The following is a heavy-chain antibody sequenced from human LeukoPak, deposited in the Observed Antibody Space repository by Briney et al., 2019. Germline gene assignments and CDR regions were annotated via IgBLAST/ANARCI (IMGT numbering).Heavy chain of an antibody. D-gene: IGHD2-2*01. Sequence: GGSLRLSCAASGFSFSSHSMNWVRQAPGKGLEWVSAISGSGGSTYYADSVKGRFTISRDNSKNTLYLQMNSLRAEDTAVYYCAKDIVVVPAAIDYYYYYGMDVWGQGTTVTVSS. CDR3: AKDIVVVPAAIDYYYYYGMDV. J-gene: IGHJ6*02. V-gene: IGHV3-23*01. CDR1: GFSFSSHS. CDR2: ISGSGGST.